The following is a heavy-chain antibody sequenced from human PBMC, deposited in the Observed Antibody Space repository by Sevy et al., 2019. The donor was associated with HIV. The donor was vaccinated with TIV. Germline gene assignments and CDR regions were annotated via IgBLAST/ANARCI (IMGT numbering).Heavy chain of an antibody. CDR1: GFTFSNAW. J-gene: IGHJ6*02. CDR2: MKSITDGGTR. V-gene: IGHV3-15*01. CDR3: TSRITMVRGVLPQYYYGMDV. D-gene: IGHD3-10*01. Sequence: GGSLRLSCAASGFTFSNAWMSWVRQAPGKVLEWVGRMKSITDGGTRDYAAPVKGRFTISRDDSKNTLYLQMNSLKTEATAVYYCTSRITMVRGVLPQYYYGMDVWGQGTTVTVSS.